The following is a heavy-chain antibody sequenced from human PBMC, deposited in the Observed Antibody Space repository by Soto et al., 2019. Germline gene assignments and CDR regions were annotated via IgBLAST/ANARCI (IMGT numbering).Heavy chain of an antibody. J-gene: IGHJ6*02. V-gene: IGHV4-30-2*01. Sequence: SETLSLTCDVSGGSISSGGYSWRWIRQPQGKGQEWIEYIYHSGSTYYKPSLKSRVTMSVDTSKNQFSLKVNSVTAADTVLYYCARQGFGQLHGLVDVWGPGTTVTVSS. CDR1: GGSISSGGYS. D-gene: IGHD3-10*01. CDR2: IYHSGST. CDR3: ARQGFGQLHGLVDV.